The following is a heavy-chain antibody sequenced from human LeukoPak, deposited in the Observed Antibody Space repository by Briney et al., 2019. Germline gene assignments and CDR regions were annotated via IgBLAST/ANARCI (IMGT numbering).Heavy chain of an antibody. CDR3: ATEAGYSSGWGSYHDAFDI. D-gene: IGHD6-19*01. Sequence: GGSLRLSCAASEFSVGSNYMTWVRQAPGKGLEWVSLIYSGGSTYYADSVKGRFTISRDNSKNTLYLQMNSLRAEDTAVYYCATEAGYSSGWGSYHDAFDIWGQGTMVTVSS. CDR2: IYSGGST. V-gene: IGHV3-66*01. J-gene: IGHJ3*02. CDR1: EFSVGSNY.